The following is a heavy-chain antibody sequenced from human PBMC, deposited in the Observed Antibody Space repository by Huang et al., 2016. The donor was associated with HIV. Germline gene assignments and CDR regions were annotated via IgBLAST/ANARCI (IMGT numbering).Heavy chain of an antibody. Sequence: QESGPGLVGPSETLSLTCAVSGDSININTFYWGWIRRPPGKGLEWIGSIYYSGTTYYNPALKRRARIAVDASKNRIFLHLRSVTAADTGVYYCARTGVAVSDDPEYFQHWGQGALVTIS. D-gene: IGHD3-3*01. J-gene: IGHJ1*01. CDR1: GDSININTFY. V-gene: IGHV4-39*02. CDR3: ARTGVAVSDDPEYFQH. CDR2: IYYSGTT.